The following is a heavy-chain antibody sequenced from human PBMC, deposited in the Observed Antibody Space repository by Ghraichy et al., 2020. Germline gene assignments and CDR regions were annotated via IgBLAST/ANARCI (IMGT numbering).Heavy chain of an antibody. Sequence: SETLSLTCAVYGGSFSGYYWSWIRQPPGKGLEWIGEINHSGSTNYNPSLKSRVTISVDTSKNQFSLKLSSVTAADTAVYYCARAVVVPAAIWVWFDPWGQGTLVTVSS. CDR1: GGSFSGYY. V-gene: IGHV4-34*01. CDR2: INHSGST. CDR3: ARAVVVPAAIWVWFDP. D-gene: IGHD2-2*01. J-gene: IGHJ5*02.